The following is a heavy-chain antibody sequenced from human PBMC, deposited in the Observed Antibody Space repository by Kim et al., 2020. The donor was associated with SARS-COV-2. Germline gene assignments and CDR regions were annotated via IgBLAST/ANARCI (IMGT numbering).Heavy chain of an antibody. CDR3: ARGLYYGGLGRGVIRNWFDP. V-gene: IGHV4-31*03. J-gene: IGHJ5*02. D-gene: IGHD3-10*01. Sequence: SETLSLTCTVSGGSISSGGYYWSWIRQHPGKGLEWIGYIYYSGSTYYNPSLKSRVTISVDTSKNQFSLKLSSVTAADTAVYYCARGLYYGGLGRGVIRNWFDPWGQGTLVTVSS. CDR2: IYYSGST. CDR1: GGSISSGGYY.